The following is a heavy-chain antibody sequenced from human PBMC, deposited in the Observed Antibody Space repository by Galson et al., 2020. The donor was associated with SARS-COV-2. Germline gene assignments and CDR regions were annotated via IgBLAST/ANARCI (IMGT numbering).Heavy chain of an antibody. V-gene: IGHV3-30*04. Sequence: GSLRLSCAASGFTFSNYAMHWVRQAPGKGLQWVAVMSSDGTNEYYADLLKGRFSISRDNSKNTVYLQMNSLRAEDTAMYYCARDRDNIFWSGYSFDHWSQGILVTVAS. J-gene: IGHJ4*02. CDR1: GFTFSNYA. D-gene: IGHD3-3*01. CDR2: MSSDGTNE. CDR3: ARDRDNIFWSGYSFDH.